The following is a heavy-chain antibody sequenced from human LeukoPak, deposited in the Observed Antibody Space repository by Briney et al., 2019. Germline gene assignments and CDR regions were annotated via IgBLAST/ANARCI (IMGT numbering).Heavy chain of an antibody. Sequence: SVKVSCKASGGTFSSYAISWVRQAPGRGLEWMGRIIPILGIANYAQKFRGRVTITADKSTSTAYMELSSLRSEDTAVYYCARDLPLAGTGNFDYWGQGTLVTVSS. V-gene: IGHV1-69*04. CDR1: GGTFSSYA. J-gene: IGHJ4*02. CDR3: ARDLPLAGTGNFDY. D-gene: IGHD6-19*01. CDR2: IIPILGIA.